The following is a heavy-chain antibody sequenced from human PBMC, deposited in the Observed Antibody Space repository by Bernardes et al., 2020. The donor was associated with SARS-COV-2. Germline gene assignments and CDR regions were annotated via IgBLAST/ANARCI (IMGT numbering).Heavy chain of an antibody. CDR1: GGSISSSDYY. CDR2: MYYSGSGST. D-gene: IGHD3-3*01. J-gene: IGHJ5*02. Sequence: SETLSLTCTVSGGSISSSDYYWDWIRQPPGKELEWIASMYYSGSGSTYYNPSLKSRVTISADTSKNQLSLRLSSVTAADTAVYYCARRSMEWSSKGWFDPWGQGTLVTVSS. CDR3: ARRSMEWSSKGWFDP. V-gene: IGHV4-39*01.